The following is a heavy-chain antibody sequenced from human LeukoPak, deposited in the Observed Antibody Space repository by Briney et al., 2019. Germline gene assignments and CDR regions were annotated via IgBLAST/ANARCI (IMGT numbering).Heavy chain of an antibody. Sequence: GGSLRLSCAASGFTFSSYGMHWVRQAPGKGLEWVAVISYDGSNKYYADSVKGRFTISRDNSKNTLYLQMNSLKTEDIAVYYCTTDRWELYWDLYPFDYWGQGTLVTVSS. CDR1: GFTFSSYG. CDR3: TTDRWELYWDLYPFDY. V-gene: IGHV3-30*03. J-gene: IGHJ4*02. D-gene: IGHD1-26*01. CDR2: ISYDGSNK.